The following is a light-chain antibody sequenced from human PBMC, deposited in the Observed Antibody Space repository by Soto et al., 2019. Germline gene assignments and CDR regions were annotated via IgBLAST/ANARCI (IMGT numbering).Light chain of an antibody. CDR2: SNN. V-gene: IGLV1-44*01. J-gene: IGLJ1*01. Sequence: QSVLTQPPSASGPPGQRVTISCSGSSSNIGSNSVNWYQQLPGTAPKLLIYSNNQRPSGVPDRFSGSKSGTSASLAISGLQSGDEADYYCATWDDSLNGYVFGTGTKLTVL. CDR3: ATWDDSLNGYV. CDR1: SSNIGSNS.